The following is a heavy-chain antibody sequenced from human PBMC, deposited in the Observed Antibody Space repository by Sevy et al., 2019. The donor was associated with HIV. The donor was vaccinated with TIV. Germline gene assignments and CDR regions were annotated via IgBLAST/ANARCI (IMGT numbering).Heavy chain of an antibody. Sequence: ASVKVSCKASGYTFTSYGISWVRQAPGQGLEWMGWISAYNGNTNYAQMLQGRVTMTTDTSTSTAYMELRSLRSDDTAVYYCARGDCSSTSCYTLIAALPYYYYGMDVWGQGTTVTVSS. J-gene: IGHJ6*02. CDR1: GYTFTSYG. CDR2: ISAYNGNT. V-gene: IGHV1-18*01. D-gene: IGHD2-2*02. CDR3: ARGDCSSTSCYTLIAALPYYYYGMDV.